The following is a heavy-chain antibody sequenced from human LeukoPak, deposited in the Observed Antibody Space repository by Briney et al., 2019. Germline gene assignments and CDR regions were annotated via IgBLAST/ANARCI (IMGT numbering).Heavy chain of an antibody. CDR3: ARVTPEYNWNDANDAFDI. V-gene: IGHV4-59*01. D-gene: IGHD1-1*01. J-gene: IGHJ3*02. CDR2: IYYSGST. Sequence: SETLSLNRTVSGGSISSYYWSWIRQPPGKGLEWIGYIYYSGSTNYNPSLKSRVTISVDTSKNQFSLKLSSVTAADTAVYYCARVTPEYNWNDANDAFDIWGQGTMVTVSS. CDR1: GGSISSYY.